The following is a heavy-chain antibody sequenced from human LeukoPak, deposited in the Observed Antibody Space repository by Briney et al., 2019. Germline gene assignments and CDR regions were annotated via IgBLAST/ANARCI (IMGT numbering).Heavy chain of an antibody. V-gene: IGHV3-74*01. CDR1: GFTFSSTW. J-gene: IGHJ6*02. Sequence: GGSLRLSCAASGFTFSSTWMYWVRQAPGKGLVWVSRINTGESSTSYADSVKGRFTISRDNAKDTLYLQMNSLTAEDTAVYYCAKGHSGSYGYGMDVWSQGTTVIVSS. CDR2: INTGESST. CDR3: AKGHSGSYGYGMDV. D-gene: IGHD1-26*01.